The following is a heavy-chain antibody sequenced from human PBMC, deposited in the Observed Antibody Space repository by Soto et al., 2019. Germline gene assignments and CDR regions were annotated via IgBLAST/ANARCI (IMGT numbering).Heavy chain of an antibody. D-gene: IGHD3-3*01. CDR1: GFTFRIYA. V-gene: IGHV3-23*01. J-gene: IGHJ4*02. CDR3: AKDLRTTHYDFWSGQFDY. Sequence: GSLRLAGTASGFTFRIYAMSWVRQAAGKGLEWVSAISGSGGSTYYADSVKGRFTISRDNSKNTLYLQMNSLRAEDTAVYYCAKDLRTTHYDFWSGQFDYWGQGTPVTVYS. CDR2: ISGSGGST.